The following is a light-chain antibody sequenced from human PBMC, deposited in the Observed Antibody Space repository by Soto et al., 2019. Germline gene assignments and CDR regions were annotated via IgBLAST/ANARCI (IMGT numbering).Light chain of an antibody. J-gene: IGLJ1*01. CDR3: SSYTSSSSYV. CDR2: EVS. V-gene: IGLV2-14*01. CDR1: SSDVGGYNY. Sequence: QSALTQPASVSGSPGQSITISCTGTSSDVGGYNYVSWYQQHPGKAPKLMIYEVSNRPSGVSNRFSGSKSGNMASLTISGLQAEDEADYYCSSYTSSSSYVFGTATKLTVL.